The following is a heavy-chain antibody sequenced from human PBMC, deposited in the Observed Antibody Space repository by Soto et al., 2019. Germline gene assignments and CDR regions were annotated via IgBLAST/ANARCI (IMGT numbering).Heavy chain of an antibody. CDR1: GGSFSGYY. CDR2: INHSGST. Sequence: SETLSLTCAVYGGSFSGYYWSWIRQPPGKGLEWIGEINHSGSTNYNPSLKSRVTISVDTSKNQFSLKLSSVTAADTAVYYCARRNCSGGSCYPEATFDPWGQGTLVTVSS. V-gene: IGHV4-34*01. CDR3: ARRNCSGGSCYPEATFDP. J-gene: IGHJ5*02. D-gene: IGHD2-15*01.